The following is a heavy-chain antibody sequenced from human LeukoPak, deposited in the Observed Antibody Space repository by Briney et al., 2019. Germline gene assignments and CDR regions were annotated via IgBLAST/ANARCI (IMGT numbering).Heavy chain of an antibody. CDR3: ATDLYY. CDR2: INQDGSEK. V-gene: IGHV3-7*04. CDR1: GFALRTYW. D-gene: IGHD2-15*01. J-gene: IGHJ4*02. Sequence: GGSLRLSCAASGFALRTYWMSWVRQVLGKGLEWVANINQDGSEKNYVDSVKGRFTISRDNIKNSLYLQMNSLRAEDTAVYYCATDLYYWGQGTLVTVSS.